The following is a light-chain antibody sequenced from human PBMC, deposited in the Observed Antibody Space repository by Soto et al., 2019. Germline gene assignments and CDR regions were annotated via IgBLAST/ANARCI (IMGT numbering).Light chain of an antibody. CDR3: QQYYDPPLT. Sequence: DIVMTQSPDSLTVSLGERATVNCKSSQSILYNSNNKNYLAWYQQKIGQPPKLLISWASIRESGVPDRFSGSGSVTDFTLTISSLQAEDVAVYYYQQYYDPPLTFGGGTKVEI. CDR1: QSILYNSNNKNY. V-gene: IGKV4-1*01. J-gene: IGKJ4*01. CDR2: WAS.